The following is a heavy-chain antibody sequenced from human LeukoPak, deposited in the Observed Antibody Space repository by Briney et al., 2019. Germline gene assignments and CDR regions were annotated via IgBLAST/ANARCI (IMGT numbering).Heavy chain of an antibody. CDR3: AKSGPLRLGELSLYPYYFDY. J-gene: IGHJ4*02. V-gene: IGHV3-23*01. D-gene: IGHD3-16*02. CDR2: ISGSGGST. CDR1: GFTFSSYA. Sequence: GGSLRLSCAASGFTFSSYAMSWVRQAPGKGLEWVSAISGSGGSTYYADSVKGRFTISRDNSKNTLYLQMNSLRAEGTAVYYCAKSGPLRLGELSLYPYYFDYWGQGTLVTVSS.